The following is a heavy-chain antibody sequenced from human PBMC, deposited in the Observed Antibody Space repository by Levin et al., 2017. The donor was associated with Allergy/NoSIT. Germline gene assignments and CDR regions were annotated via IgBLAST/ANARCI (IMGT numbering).Heavy chain of an antibody. CDR3: AKLGPTYYYGSGSYYLDY. D-gene: IGHD3-10*01. Sequence: GESLKISCAASGFTFSSYAMSWVRQAPGKGLEWVSAISGSGGSTYYADSVKGRFTISRDNSKNTLYLQMNSLRAEDTAVYYCAKLGPTYYYGSGSYYLDYWGQGTLVTVSS. CDR2: ISGSGGST. CDR1: GFTFSSYA. J-gene: IGHJ4*02. V-gene: IGHV3-23*01.